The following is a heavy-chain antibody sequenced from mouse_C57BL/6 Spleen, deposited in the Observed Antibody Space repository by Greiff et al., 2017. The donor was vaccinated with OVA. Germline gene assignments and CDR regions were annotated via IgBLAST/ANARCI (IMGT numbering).Heavy chain of an antibody. J-gene: IGHJ2*01. CDR2: ISPGTSDT. Sequence: VQLQQSGPVLARPGASVKMSCKTSGYTFTSYWMHWVKQRPGQGLEWIGAISPGTSDTSYNQKFKGKATLTAVTSASTAYMELSSLTNEDSAVYYCTTHWDLYFDYWGQGTTLTVSS. D-gene: IGHD4-1*01. CDR1: GYTFTSYW. V-gene: IGHV1-5*01. CDR3: TTHWDLYFDY.